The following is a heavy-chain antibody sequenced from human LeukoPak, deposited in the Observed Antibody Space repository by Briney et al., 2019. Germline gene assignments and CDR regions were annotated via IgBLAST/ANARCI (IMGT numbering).Heavy chain of an antibody. D-gene: IGHD3-22*01. CDR3: TTDLGYYDSSGYPY. Sequence: GSLSLSCAASGFTFSIAWMSWVRQAPGKGLECVGRIRGKTDGGTTDYAAPVKGRFTISRDDSKNTLYLQMNSLKTEDTAVYYCTTDLGYYDSSGYPYWGQGTLVTVSS. CDR1: GFTFSIAW. CDR2: IRGKTDGGTT. V-gene: IGHV3-15*01. J-gene: IGHJ4*02.